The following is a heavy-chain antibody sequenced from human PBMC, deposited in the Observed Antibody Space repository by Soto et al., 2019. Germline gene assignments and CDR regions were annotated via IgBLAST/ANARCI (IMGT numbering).Heavy chain of an antibody. D-gene: IGHD3-3*01. J-gene: IGHJ4*02. CDR1: GDSISNNYW. CDR2: IFHSGST. V-gene: IGHV4-4*02. Sequence: QVQLQESGPGRVKPSGTLSLTCDVSGDSISNNYWWTWVRQFPGEGLQWIGEIFHSGSTNYNPPLKNRVTISVDKSNNRFSLMLSSVTAADTAVYFCARGDFWSGSDYWGQGIQVTVSS. CDR3: ARGDFWSGSDY.